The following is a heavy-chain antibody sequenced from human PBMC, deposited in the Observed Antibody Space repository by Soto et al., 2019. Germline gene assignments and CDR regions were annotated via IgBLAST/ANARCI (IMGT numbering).Heavy chain of an antibody. Sequence: GGSLRLSCAASGFTFSSYSMNWVRQAPGKGLEWVSYISSSSSTIYYADSVKGRFTISRDNAKNSLYLQMNSLRDEDTAVYYCARNPVFRGVISWEGGMDVWGQGTTVTVSS. CDR2: ISSSSSTI. J-gene: IGHJ6*02. CDR1: GFTFSSYS. V-gene: IGHV3-48*02. CDR3: ARNPVFRGVISWEGGMDV. D-gene: IGHD3-10*01.